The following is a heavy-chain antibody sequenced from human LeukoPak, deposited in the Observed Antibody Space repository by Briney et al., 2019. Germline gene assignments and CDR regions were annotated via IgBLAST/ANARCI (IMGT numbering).Heavy chain of an antibody. V-gene: IGHV1-69*05. J-gene: IGHJ6*03. CDR3: ARGERYDYYYYMDV. D-gene: IGHD1-14*01. CDR2: IIPIFGTA. Sequence: ASVKVSCKASGGTFSSYAISWVRQAPGQGLEWMGRIIPIFGTANYAQKFQGRVTTTTDESTSTAYMELSSLRSEDTAVYYCARGERYDYYYYMDVWGKGTTVTVSS. CDR1: GGTFSSYA.